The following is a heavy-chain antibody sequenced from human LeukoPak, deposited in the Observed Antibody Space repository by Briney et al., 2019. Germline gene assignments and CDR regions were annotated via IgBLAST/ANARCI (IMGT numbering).Heavy chain of an antibody. V-gene: IGHV1-69*05. CDR3: ATAPLGATMIDY. CDR2: IIPIFGTA. J-gene: IGHJ4*02. CDR1: GGTFSSYA. D-gene: IGHD1-26*01. Sequence: GASVKISCKASGGTFSSYAISWVRQAPGQGLEWMGGIIPIFGTANYAQKFQGRVTITTDESTSTAYMELSSLRSEDTAVYYCATAPLGATMIDYWGQGTLVTVSS.